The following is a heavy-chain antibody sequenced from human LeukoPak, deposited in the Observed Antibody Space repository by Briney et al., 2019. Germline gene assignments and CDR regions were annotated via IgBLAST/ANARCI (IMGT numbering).Heavy chain of an antibody. CDR2: IRYDGSNK. CDR3: ARDRTAAGTWDFDY. CDR1: GFTFSSYG. J-gene: IGHJ4*02. V-gene: IGHV3-30*02. D-gene: IGHD6-13*01. Sequence: GGSLRLSCAASGFTFSSYGMHWVRQAPGKGLEWVAFIRYDGSNKYYADSVKGRLTISRDNSKNTLYLQMNSLRAEDTAVYYCARDRTAAGTWDFDYWGQGTLVTVSS.